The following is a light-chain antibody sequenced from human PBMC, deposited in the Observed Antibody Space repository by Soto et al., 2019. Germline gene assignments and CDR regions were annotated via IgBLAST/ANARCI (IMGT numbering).Light chain of an antibody. CDR3: QQYHTWWT. Sequence: DIQMTESPSTLSASVGDSVTITCRASQSIDSWLAWYQQKSGKAPKLLIYTTSILESGVPSRFSGSRSGTEFTLTISGLQPDDFATYYCQQYHTWWTFGQGTKVDIK. CDR2: TTS. V-gene: IGKV1-5*03. J-gene: IGKJ1*01. CDR1: QSIDSW.